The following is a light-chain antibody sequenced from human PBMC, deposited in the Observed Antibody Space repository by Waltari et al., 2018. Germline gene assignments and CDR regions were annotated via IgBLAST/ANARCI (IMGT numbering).Light chain of an antibody. V-gene: IGLV8-61*01. Sequence: QTVVPPEPSPAVSAGGTITLTSGFTSGAVASNFYSRWYQQTPGQAPRTLIYNTYTRSSGVTGRFSGSILGNKAALTITGAQADDEADYYCVLYVATAIWVFGGGTKLTVL. J-gene: IGLJ3*02. CDR2: NTY. CDR3: VLYVATAIWV. CDR1: SGAVASNFY.